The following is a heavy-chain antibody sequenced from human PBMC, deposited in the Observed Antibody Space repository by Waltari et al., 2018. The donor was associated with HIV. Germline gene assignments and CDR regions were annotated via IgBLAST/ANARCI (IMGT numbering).Heavy chain of an antibody. Sequence: VQLVQSGAEVKKPGASVKVSCKASGYTFTRYYMHWVRQAPGQGLEWMGVINPSGERTVYAQKFQGRVTMTRDASTSTVYMVLSTLRSQDTAVYYCARGFSGFDYWGQGTLITVSS. CDR3: ARGFSGFDY. V-gene: IGHV1-46*01. CDR2: INPSGERT. J-gene: IGHJ4*02. CDR1: GYTFTRYY.